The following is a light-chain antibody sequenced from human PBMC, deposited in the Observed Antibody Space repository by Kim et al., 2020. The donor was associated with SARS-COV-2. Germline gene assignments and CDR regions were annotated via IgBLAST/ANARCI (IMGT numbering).Light chain of an antibody. CDR2: GKN. J-gene: IGLJ2*01. CDR1: SLRSDY. V-gene: IGLV3-19*01. CDR3: NSRDSSGNHRGV. Sequence: LGQTVRITCQGDSLRSDYASWYQQKPGQAPVLVIYGKNNRPSGIPDRFSGSSSGNTASLTITGAQAEDEADYYCNSRDSSGNHRGVFGGGTQLTVL.